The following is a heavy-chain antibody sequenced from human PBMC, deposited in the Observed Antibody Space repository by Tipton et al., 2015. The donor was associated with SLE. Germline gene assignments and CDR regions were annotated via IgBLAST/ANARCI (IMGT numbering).Heavy chain of an antibody. D-gene: IGHD3-22*01. V-gene: IGHV4-59*08. CDR2: IYYSGST. Sequence: TLSLTCTVSGGSISNYYWSWIRQPPGKGLEWIGYIYYSGSTNYNPSLKSRVLISVDTSRNQFSLRLSAVTAADTAGYYCVTYYYDSSGVNWFEPWGQGTLVTVST. CDR3: VTYYYDSSGVNWFEP. J-gene: IGHJ5*02. CDR1: GGSISNYY.